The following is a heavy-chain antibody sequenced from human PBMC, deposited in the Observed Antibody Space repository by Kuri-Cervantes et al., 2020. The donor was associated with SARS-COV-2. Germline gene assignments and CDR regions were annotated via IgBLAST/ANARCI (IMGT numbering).Heavy chain of an antibody. CDR2: IYQSGST. CDR3: VGIWSNYRFDY. V-gene: IGHV4-38-2*01. CDR1: GYSISSGYY. J-gene: IGHJ4*02. Sequence: SETLSLTCAVSGYSISSGYYWGWIRQPPGKGLEWIGGIYQSGSTYYNPSLKSRVTISVDTSKNQFSLKLTSVTAADTAVYFCVGIWSNYRFDYWGQGTLVTVSS. D-gene: IGHD3-3*01.